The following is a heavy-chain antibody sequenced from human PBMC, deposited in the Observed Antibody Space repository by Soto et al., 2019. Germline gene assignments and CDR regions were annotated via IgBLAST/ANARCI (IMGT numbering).Heavy chain of an antibody. Sequence: DVQLVESGGGLVQPGGPLRLSCAGSGFAFSTFDIHWVRQAPGKGLEWVSGIGTLSDTFYAASVQGRFTISRQNAKNSVYLQMNSLRAGDTAFYYGARGRSFSYDSTPPPMFDPWGQGTLVTVSS. CDR2: IGTLSDT. CDR3: ARGRSFSYDSTPPPMFDP. J-gene: IGHJ5*02. CDR1: GFAFSTFD. D-gene: IGHD3-10*01. V-gene: IGHV3-13*01.